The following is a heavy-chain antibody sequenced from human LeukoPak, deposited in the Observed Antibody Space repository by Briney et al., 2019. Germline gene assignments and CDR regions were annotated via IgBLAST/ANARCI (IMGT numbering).Heavy chain of an antibody. CDR1: GFTSSSYA. J-gene: IGHJ5*02. Sequence: PGGSLRPSCAASGFTSSSYALTWVSQAPGKGLEWVSVISGSGGSTCYADSVKGRFTISRDNSKSGLYVQMNRLRAAVRAVYYCARVVDGTPMFVPWGQGTLVTVSS. CDR2: ISGSGGST. V-gene: IGHV3-23*01. CDR3: ARVVDGTPMFVP. D-gene: IGHD1-14*01.